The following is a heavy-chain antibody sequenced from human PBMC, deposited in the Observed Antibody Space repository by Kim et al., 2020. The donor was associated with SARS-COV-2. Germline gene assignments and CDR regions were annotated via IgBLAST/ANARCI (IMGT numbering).Heavy chain of an antibody. Sequence: GESLKISCKGSGYSFTSYWIGWVRQMPGKGLEWMGIIYPGDSDTRYSPSFQGQVTISADKTISTAYLQWSSLKASDTAMYYCARQPDYYYYGMDVWGQGTTVTVSS. V-gene: IGHV5-51*01. CDR2: IYPGDSDT. D-gene: IGHD2-2*01. J-gene: IGHJ6*02. CDR3: ARQPDYYYYGMDV. CDR1: GYSFTSYW.